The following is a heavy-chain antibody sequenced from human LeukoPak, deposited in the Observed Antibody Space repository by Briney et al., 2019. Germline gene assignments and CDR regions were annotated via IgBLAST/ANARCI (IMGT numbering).Heavy chain of an antibody. Sequence: ASVKVSCKASGYTFTSYGISWVRQAPGQGLERMGWISAYNGNTNYAQKLQGRVTMTTDTSTSTAYMELRSLRSDDTAVYYCARDRGYSYGYYYYGMDVWGQGTTVTVSS. CDR1: GYTFTSYG. V-gene: IGHV1-18*01. D-gene: IGHD5-18*01. J-gene: IGHJ6*02. CDR2: ISAYNGNT. CDR3: ARDRGYSYGYYYYGMDV.